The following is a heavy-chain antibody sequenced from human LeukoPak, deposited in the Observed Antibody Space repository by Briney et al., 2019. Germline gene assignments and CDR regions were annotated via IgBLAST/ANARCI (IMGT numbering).Heavy chain of an antibody. CDR2: INHSGST. V-gene: IGHV4-34*01. J-gene: IGHJ4*02. Sequence: PSETLSLTCAVYGGSFSGYYWGWIRQPPGKGLEWIGEINHSGSTNYNPSLKSRVTISVDTSKNQFSLKLSSVTAADTAVYYCARGNMGSWYGYWGQGTLVTVSS. CDR3: ARGNMGSWYGY. D-gene: IGHD6-13*01. CDR1: GGSFSGYY.